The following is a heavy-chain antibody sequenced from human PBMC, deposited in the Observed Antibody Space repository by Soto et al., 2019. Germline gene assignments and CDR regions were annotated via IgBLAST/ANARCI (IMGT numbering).Heavy chain of an antibody. CDR3: ATRITVFGLLIPPFDP. CDR1: GGSVNGYY. CDR2: INHTGGT. D-gene: IGHD3-3*01. Sequence: XGTLSLTCAVYGGSVNGYYWNGMRQPPGKGLEWIGEINHTGGTHYNPSLKSRVTMSVDTSKNQFSLRLSSVTAADTAIYYCATRITVFGLLIPPFDPWGQGTQVTVSS. V-gene: IGHV4-34*01. J-gene: IGHJ5*02.